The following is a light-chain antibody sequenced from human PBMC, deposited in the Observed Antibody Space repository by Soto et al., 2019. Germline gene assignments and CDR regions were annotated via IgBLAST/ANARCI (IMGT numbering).Light chain of an antibody. Sequence: IQLTQSPSSLSASVGDRVTITCRASQGISSYLAWYQQKPGKAPKLLIYAASTLQSGVLSRFSGSGSGTDFTLTISSLQPEDFATYYCQQLNSYSGTFGQGTKVDIK. CDR2: AAS. V-gene: IGKV1-9*01. CDR1: QGISSY. J-gene: IGKJ1*01. CDR3: QQLNSYSGT.